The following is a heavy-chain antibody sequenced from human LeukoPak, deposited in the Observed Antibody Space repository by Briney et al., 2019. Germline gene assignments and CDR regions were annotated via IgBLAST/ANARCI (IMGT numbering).Heavy chain of an antibody. CDR2: IYPGDSDT. V-gene: IGHV5-51*01. D-gene: IGHD2-2*01. Sequence: GESLKISCKGSGYSFTSYWIGWVRQMPGKVLEWMGIIYPGDSDTRYSPSFQGQVTISADKSISTAYLQWSSLKASDTAMYYCVFCTSCYSFDYWGQGTLVTVSS. CDR3: VFCTSCYSFDY. J-gene: IGHJ4*02. CDR1: GYSFTSYW.